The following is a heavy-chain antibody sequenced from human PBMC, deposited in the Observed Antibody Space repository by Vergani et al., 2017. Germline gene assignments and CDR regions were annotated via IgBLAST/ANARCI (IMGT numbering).Heavy chain of an antibody. CDR1: GFKFSDHY. CDR3: AKNPXISTTRHYYAMDV. V-gene: IGHV3-11*04. D-gene: IGHD1-1*01. J-gene: IGHJ6*02. CDR2: ISPGASTV. Sequence: LEESGGGSVKPGGSLRLSCAASGFKFSDHYMSWIRQAPGKGLEWVSHISPGASTVSYTDSVTGRFTVSRDNDNNSLTLDMTTLRVEDTAVYYCAKNPXISTTRHYYAMDVWVQGTTVTVSS.